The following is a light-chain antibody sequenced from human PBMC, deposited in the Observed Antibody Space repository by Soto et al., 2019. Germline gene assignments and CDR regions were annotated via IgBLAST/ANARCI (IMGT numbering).Light chain of an antibody. CDR2: EVS. V-gene: IGLV2-8*01. J-gene: IGLJ2*01. Sequence: QSALTQPPSASGSPGQSVTISCTGTSSDVGGYNYVSWYQQHPGKAPKRMIYEVSKRPSGVPNRFSGSKSGNTASLNVSGLQAEDEADYYCSSYAGSSNHVVFGGGTKVTVL. CDR3: SSYAGSSNHVV. CDR1: SSDVGGYNY.